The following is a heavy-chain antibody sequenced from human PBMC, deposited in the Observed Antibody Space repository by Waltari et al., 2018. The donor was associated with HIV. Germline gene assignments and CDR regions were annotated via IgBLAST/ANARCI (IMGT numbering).Heavy chain of an antibody. J-gene: IGHJ3*02. D-gene: IGHD3-22*01. CDR3: ARDGIWGGYYDSSGSDAFDI. CDR2: ISSSSSYI. Sequence: AGFTFSSYSMNWVRQAPGKGLEWVSSISSSSSYIYYADSVKGRFTISRDNAKNSLYLQMNSLRAEDTAVYYCARDGIWGGYYDSSGSDAFDIWGQGTMVTVSS. V-gene: IGHV3-21*01. CDR1: GFTFSSYS.